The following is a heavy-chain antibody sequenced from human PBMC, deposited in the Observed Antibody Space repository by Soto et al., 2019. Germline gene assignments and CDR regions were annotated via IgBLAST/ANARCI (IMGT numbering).Heavy chain of an antibody. Sequence: QVQLVQSGAEVKKPGSSVKVSCKASGGTFISYAISWVRQAPGQGLEWMGGIIPIFGTANYAQKFQGRVTMXXDGSASTAYMQLSIRSSEETAASYCSRLPAAAGAHWGQGTLVTVSA. J-gene: IGHJ4*02. D-gene: IGHD2-8*02. CDR3: SRLPAAAGAH. CDR1: GGTFISYA. V-gene: IGHV1-69*12. CDR2: IIPIFGTA.